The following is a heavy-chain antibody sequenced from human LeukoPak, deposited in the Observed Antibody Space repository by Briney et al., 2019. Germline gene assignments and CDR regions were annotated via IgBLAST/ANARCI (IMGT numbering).Heavy chain of an antibody. CDR3: ARGNPIVYTERYYFDY. V-gene: IGHV5-51*01. Sequence: GESLKISCKGSGYSFISYWIGWVRQMPGKGLEWMGIIYPGDSDTRYSPSFQGQVTISADKSISTAYLQWSSLKASDTAMYYCARGNPIVYTERYYFDYWGQGTLVTVSS. J-gene: IGHJ4*02. CDR2: IYPGDSDT. CDR1: GYSFISYW. D-gene: IGHD1-14*01.